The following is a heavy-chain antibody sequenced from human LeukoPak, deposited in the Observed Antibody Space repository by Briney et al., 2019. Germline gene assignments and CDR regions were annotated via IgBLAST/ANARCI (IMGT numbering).Heavy chain of an antibody. Sequence: ASVKVSCKASGYTFTSYGISWVRQAPGQGLEWMGWISAYNGNTNYAQKLQGRVTMTRDTSTSTVYMELSSLRSEDTAVYYCARDYSSSWPRRYFDYWGQGTLVTVSS. J-gene: IGHJ4*02. CDR2: ISAYNGNT. V-gene: IGHV1-18*01. CDR1: GYTFTSYG. D-gene: IGHD6-13*01. CDR3: ARDYSSSWPRRYFDY.